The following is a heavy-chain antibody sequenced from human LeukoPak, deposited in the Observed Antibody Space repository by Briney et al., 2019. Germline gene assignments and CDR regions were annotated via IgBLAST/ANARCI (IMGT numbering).Heavy chain of an antibody. D-gene: IGHD3-3*01. Sequence: PSETLSLTCAVSGYSISSGYYWGWIRQPPGKGLEWIGSIYHSGSTYYNPSLKSRVTISVDTSKNQFPLKLSSVTAADTAVYYCARHSGDLRFLEWLLDYWGQGTLVTVSS. CDR2: IYHSGST. V-gene: IGHV4-38-2*01. J-gene: IGHJ4*02. CDR1: GYSISSGYY. CDR3: ARHSGDLRFLEWLLDY.